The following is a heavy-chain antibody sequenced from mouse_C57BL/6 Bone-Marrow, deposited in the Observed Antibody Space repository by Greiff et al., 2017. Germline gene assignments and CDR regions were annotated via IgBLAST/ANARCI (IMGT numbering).Heavy chain of an antibody. CDR3: ARAPDGYYDAMDY. D-gene: IGHD2-3*01. Sequence: EVHLVESGGGLVKPGGSLKLSCAASGFTFSGSAMSWVRQTPEKRLEWVATISDGGSYTYYPDNVKGRFTISRDNAKNNLYLQMSHLKSEDTAMYYCARAPDGYYDAMDYWGQGTSVTVSS. V-gene: IGHV5-4*01. CDR1: GFTFSGSA. CDR2: ISDGGSYT. J-gene: IGHJ4*01.